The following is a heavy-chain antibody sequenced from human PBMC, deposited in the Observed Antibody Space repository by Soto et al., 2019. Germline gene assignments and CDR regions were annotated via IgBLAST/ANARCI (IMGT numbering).Heavy chain of an antibody. J-gene: IGHJ6*02. CDR2: INPNSGGT. CDR3: ARGQDFWSGYYTGARGRKLYGMDV. CDR1: GYTFTGYY. Sequence: GASVKVSCKASGYTFTGYYMHWVRQAPGQGLEWMGWINPNSGGTNYAQKFQGWVTMTRDTSISTAYMELSRLRSDDTAVYYCARGQDFWSGYYTGARGRKLYGMDVWGQGTTVTVS. V-gene: IGHV1-2*04. D-gene: IGHD3-3*01.